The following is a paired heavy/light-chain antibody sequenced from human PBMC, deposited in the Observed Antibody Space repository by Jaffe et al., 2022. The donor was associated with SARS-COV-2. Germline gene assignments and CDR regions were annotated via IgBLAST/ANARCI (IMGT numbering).Heavy chain of an antibody. CDR3: ARWDYYDSSGYYLGYFDY. CDR2: IIPILGIA. Sequence: QVQLVQSGAEVKKPGSSVKVSCKASGGTFSSYTISWVRQAPGQGLEWMGRIIPILGIANYAQKFQGRVTITADKSTSTAYMELSSLRSEDTAVYYCARWDYYDSSGYYLGYFDYWGQGTLVTVSS. CDR1: GGTFSSYT. J-gene: IGHJ4*02. V-gene: IGHV1-69*02. D-gene: IGHD3-22*01.
Light chain of an antibody. Sequence: EIVLTQSPGTLSLSPGERATLSCRASQSVSSSYLAWYQQKPGQAPRLLIYGASSRATGIPDRFSGSGSGTDFTLTISRLEPEDFAVYYCQQYGSSPETFGQGTKLEIK. CDR3: QQYGSSPET. J-gene: IGKJ2*01. V-gene: IGKV3-20*01. CDR1: QSVSSSY. CDR2: GAS.